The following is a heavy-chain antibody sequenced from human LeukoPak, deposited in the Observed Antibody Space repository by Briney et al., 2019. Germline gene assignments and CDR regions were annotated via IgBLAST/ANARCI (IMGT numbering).Heavy chain of an antibody. V-gene: IGHV1-2*03. D-gene: IGHD6-13*01. J-gene: IGHJ4*02. CDR3: ARGVDSSSWYSPLLFDY. CDR1: GYTFTGYY. Sequence: LAASVKVSCTASGYTFTGYYMHWVRQAPGQGLEWMGWINPNSGGTNYAQKFQGRVTMTRDTSISTAYMELSSLRSEDTAVYYCARGVDSSSWYSPLLFDYWGQGTLVTVSS. CDR2: INPNSGGT.